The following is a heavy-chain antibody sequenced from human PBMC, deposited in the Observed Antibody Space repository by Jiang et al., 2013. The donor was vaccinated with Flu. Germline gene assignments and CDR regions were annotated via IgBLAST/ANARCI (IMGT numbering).Heavy chain of an antibody. D-gene: IGHD5-12*01. CDR3: ARHAARGYRGYDSFFVY. CDR2: IYYTGST. Sequence: LLKPSETLSLTCTVSSDSISSSSYYWGWIRQPPGKGLEWIGSIYYTGSTYHNLSLKSRVTISVDTSKNDLSLKLTSVTAADTAVYYCARHAARGYRGYDSFFVYWGQGTLVTVSS. J-gene: IGHJ4*02. CDR1: SDSISSSSYY. V-gene: IGHV4-39*07.